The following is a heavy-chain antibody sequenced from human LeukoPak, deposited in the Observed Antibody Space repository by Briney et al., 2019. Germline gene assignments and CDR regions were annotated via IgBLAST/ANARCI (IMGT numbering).Heavy chain of an antibody. J-gene: IGHJ5*02. D-gene: IGHD3-9*01. CDR1: GGPLSSYY. Sequence: SETLPLTCNVPGGPLSSYYWSWIRQPPGKGLEWIGYIYYSGSTNYNPSLKSRVTISVDTSKNQFSLKLSSVTAADTAVYYCARYLRYFDWFGGIDPWGQGTLVTVSS. CDR2: IYYSGST. CDR3: ARYLRYFDWFGGIDP. V-gene: IGHV4-59*01.